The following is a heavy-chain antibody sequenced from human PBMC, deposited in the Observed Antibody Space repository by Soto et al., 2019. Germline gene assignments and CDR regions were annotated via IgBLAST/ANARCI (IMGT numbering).Heavy chain of an antibody. Sequence: PAETLSLTCSVSGGSASSGNYYWTWIRQPPGKGLEWIGYIYHDGFTNYNPSLKSRVTISLDTSKNEFTLRLRSVTAADTAIYYCARASGSY. J-gene: IGHJ4*03. CDR1: GGSASSGNYY. CDR2: IYHDGFT. CDR3: ARASGSY. V-gene: IGHV4-61*01. D-gene: IGHD1-26*01.